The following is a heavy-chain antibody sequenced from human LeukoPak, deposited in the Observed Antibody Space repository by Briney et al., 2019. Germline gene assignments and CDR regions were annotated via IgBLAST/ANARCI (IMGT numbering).Heavy chain of an antibody. CDR2: ISGSGDST. CDR1: GFTFSTFA. CDR3: ARGKRGVYFYYGMDV. V-gene: IGHV3-23*01. D-gene: IGHD2-21*01. Sequence: PGGSLRLSCAASGFTFSTFAMNWVRQAPGKGPEWVSGISGSGDSTYYADSVEGRFTISRDNSKTMVFLQMNSLRVADTAVYSCARGKRGVYFYYGMDVWGQGTTVTVS. J-gene: IGHJ6*02.